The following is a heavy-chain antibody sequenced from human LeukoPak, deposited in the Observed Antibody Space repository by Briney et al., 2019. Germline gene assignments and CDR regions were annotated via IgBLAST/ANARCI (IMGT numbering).Heavy chain of an antibody. Sequence: GGSLRLSCAASGFTVSSNYMSWVRQAPGKGLEWVSVIYSGGSTYYADSVKGRFTISRDNSKNTLYLQMNSLRAEDTAVYYCARRGELPSFYYYYYYMDVWGKGTTVTISS. CDR2: IYSGGST. CDR1: GFTVSSNY. D-gene: IGHD1-7*01. J-gene: IGHJ6*03. V-gene: IGHV3-53*01. CDR3: ARRGELPSFYYYYYYMDV.